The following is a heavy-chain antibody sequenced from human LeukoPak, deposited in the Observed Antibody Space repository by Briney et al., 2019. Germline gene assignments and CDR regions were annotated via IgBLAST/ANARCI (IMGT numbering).Heavy chain of an antibody. J-gene: IGHJ4*02. Sequence: PGESLRLSCAASGFTFSSYWMHWVRQAPGKGLVRVSRINSDGSSTSYSDSVTHRCTNSRDNDKHTLYLPMTSLSAGHTAGYSCARGGRYSYAFLDYWGQGTLVTVSS. CDR2: INSDGSST. CDR3: ARGGRYSYAFLDY. D-gene: IGHD5-18*01. V-gene: IGHV3-74*01. CDR1: GFTFSSYW.